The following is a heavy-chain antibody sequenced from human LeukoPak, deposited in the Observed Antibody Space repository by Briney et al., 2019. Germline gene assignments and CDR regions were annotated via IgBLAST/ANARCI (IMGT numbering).Heavy chain of an antibody. CDR3: ARDRPQSYYDFWSGYSTNHYFDY. D-gene: IGHD3-3*01. Sequence: PGGSLRLSCAASGFTFSSYWMSWVRQAPGKGLEWVANIKQDGSEKYYVDSVKGRFTISRDNAKNSLYLRMNSLRAEDTAVYYCARDRPQSYYDFWSGYSTNHYFDYWGQGTLVTVSS. V-gene: IGHV3-7*01. J-gene: IGHJ4*02. CDR1: GFTFSSYW. CDR2: IKQDGSEK.